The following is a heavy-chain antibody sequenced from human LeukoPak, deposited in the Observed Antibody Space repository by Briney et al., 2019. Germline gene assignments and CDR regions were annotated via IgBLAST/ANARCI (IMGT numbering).Heavy chain of an antibody. CDR2: ISSSSSYI. CDR1: GFTFSSYS. J-gene: IGHJ6*02. CDR3: ATDPHRERSYYDILTGNNYYYGMDV. D-gene: IGHD3-9*01. V-gene: IGHV3-21*01. Sequence: KAGGSLRLSCAASGFTFSSYSMNWVRQAPGKGLEWVSSISSSSSYIYYADSVKGRFTISRDNAKNSLYLQMNSLRAEDTAVYYCATDPHRERSYYDILTGNNYYYGMDVWGQGTTVTVSS.